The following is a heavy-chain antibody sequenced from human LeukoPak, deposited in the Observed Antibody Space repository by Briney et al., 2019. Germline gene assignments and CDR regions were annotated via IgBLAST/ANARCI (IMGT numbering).Heavy chain of an antibody. V-gene: IGHV3-30*03. Sequence: PGGSLRLSCAASGFTFSSYGMHWVRQAPGKGLEWVAVISYDGSNKYYADSVKGRFTISRDNSKNTLYLQMNSLRAEDTAVYYCVRYCNGGSCYRDAFDIWGQGTMVTVSS. CDR1: GFTFSSYG. CDR3: VRYCNGGSCYRDAFDI. D-gene: IGHD2-15*01. CDR2: ISYDGSNK. J-gene: IGHJ3*02.